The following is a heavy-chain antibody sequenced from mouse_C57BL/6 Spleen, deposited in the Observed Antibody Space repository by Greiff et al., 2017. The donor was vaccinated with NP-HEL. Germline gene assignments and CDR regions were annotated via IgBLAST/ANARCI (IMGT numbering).Heavy chain of an antibody. CDR3: AYGSSWDY. D-gene: IGHD1-1*01. Sequence: QVQLQQPGAELVMPGASVKLSCKASGYTFTSYWMHWVKQRPGKGLEWIGELDPSDSYTNYNQKFKGKSTLTVDKSSSTAYMQLSSLTSEDSAVYYCAYGSSWDYWGQGTTLTVSS. J-gene: IGHJ2*01. V-gene: IGHV1-69*01. CDR1: GYTFTSYW. CDR2: LDPSDSYT.